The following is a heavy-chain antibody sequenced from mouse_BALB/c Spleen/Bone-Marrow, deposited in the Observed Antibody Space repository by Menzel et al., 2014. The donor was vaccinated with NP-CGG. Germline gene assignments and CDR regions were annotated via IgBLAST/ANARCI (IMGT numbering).Heavy chain of an antibody. CDR1: GYTFTDYW. J-gene: IGHJ2*01. Sequence: QVQLKESGAELVMPGASVKMSCKASGYTFTDYWMHWVKQRPGQGLEWIGAIDTSDSYTSYNQKFKGKATLTVDESSSTAYMQLSSLTSEDSAVYYCAFYYGNCGDYWGQGTTLTVSS. CDR3: AFYYGNCGDY. V-gene: IGHV1-69*01. CDR2: IDTSDSYT. D-gene: IGHD2-1*01.